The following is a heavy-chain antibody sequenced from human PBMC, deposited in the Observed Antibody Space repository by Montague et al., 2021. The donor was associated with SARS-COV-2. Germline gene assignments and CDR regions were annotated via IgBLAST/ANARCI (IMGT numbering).Heavy chain of an antibody. D-gene: IGHD3/OR15-3a*01. Sequence: SLRLSCAASGFTVSSNYMSWVRQAPGKRLEWVSVIYSGGITYYADSVKGRFTISRHNSKNTLYLQMNSLRAEDTAVYYCAVELGLLRAYWGQGTLVTVSS. J-gene: IGHJ4*02. CDR3: AVELGLLRAY. CDR2: IYSGGIT. CDR1: GFTVSSNY. V-gene: IGHV3-53*04.